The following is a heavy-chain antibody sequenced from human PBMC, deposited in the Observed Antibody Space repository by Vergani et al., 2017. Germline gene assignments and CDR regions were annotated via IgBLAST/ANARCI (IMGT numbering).Heavy chain of an antibody. Sequence: QLQLQESGPGLVKPSETLSLTCTVSGGSISSSSYYWGWIRQPPGKGLEWIGSVYYSGSTYYNPSLKSRVTISVDTSKNQFSLKLSSVTAADTAVYYCARDRPYVTYYDFWSGYLEEVDYWGQGTLVTVSS. CDR2: VYYSGST. CDR3: ARDRPYVTYYDFWSGYLEEVDY. CDR1: GGSISSSSYY. V-gene: IGHV4-39*07. J-gene: IGHJ4*02. D-gene: IGHD3-3*01.